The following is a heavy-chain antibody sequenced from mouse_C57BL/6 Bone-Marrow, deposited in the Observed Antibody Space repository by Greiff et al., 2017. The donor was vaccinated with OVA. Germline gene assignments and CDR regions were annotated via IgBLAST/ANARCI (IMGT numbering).Heavy chain of an antibody. CDR1: GYTFTSYW. Sequence: QVQLKQPGAELVRPGSSVKLSCKASGYTFTSYWMHWVKQRPIQGLEWIGNIDPSDSETHYNQKFKDKATLTVDKSSSTAYMQLSSLTSEDSAVYYCAREAYYSSSYAMDYWGQGTSVTVSS. V-gene: IGHV1-52*01. J-gene: IGHJ4*01. CDR2: IDPSDSET. CDR3: AREAYYSSSYAMDY. D-gene: IGHD2-5*01.